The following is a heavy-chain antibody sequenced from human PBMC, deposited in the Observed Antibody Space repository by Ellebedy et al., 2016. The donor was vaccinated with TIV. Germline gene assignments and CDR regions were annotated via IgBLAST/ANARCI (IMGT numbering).Heavy chain of an antibody. CDR2: ISGSGGST. Sequence: GGSLRLSXAASGFTFRTDAMTWVRQAPGKGLEWVSAISGSGGSTYCADSVKGRFIISRDNSKNMLFLQMNSLRAEDTAVYYCAKSVGIVGAKSYWYFDLWGRGTLVTVSS. D-gene: IGHD1-26*01. CDR1: GFTFRTDA. J-gene: IGHJ2*01. CDR3: AKSVGIVGAKSYWYFDL. V-gene: IGHV3-23*01.